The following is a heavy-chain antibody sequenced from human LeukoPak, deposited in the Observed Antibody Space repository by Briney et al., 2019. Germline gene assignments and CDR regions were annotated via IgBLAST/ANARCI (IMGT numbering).Heavy chain of an antibody. CDR2: IYDSGST. Sequence: PSETLSLTCTVSGGSISSYYWSWIRQPPGKGLEWMGYIYDSGSTNYNPSLKSRVTISVDTSTNQFSLKLSSVTAADTAVYYCARQGYISGQGFRNNWFDPWGQGSLVTVSS. V-gene: IGHV4-59*08. J-gene: IGHJ5*02. D-gene: IGHD6-19*01. CDR1: GGSISSYY. CDR3: ARQGYISGQGFRNNWFDP.